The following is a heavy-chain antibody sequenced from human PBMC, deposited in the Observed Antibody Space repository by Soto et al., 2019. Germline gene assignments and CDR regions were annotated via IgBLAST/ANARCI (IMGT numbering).Heavy chain of an antibody. CDR2: VYYSGNT. D-gene: IGHD2-15*01. Sequence: SETLSLTCTVSGGSLSSYYWTWIRQPPGKGLEWIGYVYYSGNTNYNPSLKSRVTISVDPSKNHFPLKLGSLPAGDTAVYYCANLPGADYGGIFHPWGQEPLVTVS. J-gene: IGHJ5*02. CDR1: GGSLSSYY. V-gene: IGHV4-59*01. CDR3: ANLPGADYGGIFHP.